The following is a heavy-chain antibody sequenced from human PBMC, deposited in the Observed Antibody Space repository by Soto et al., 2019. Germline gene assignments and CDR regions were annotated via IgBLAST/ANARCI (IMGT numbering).Heavy chain of an antibody. CDR1: GYTFTSYD. Sequence: ASVKVSCKASGYTFTSYDINWVRQATGQGLEWMGWMNPNSGNTGYAQKFQGRVTMTRNTSISTAYLHWSSLKASDTAIYYCARHIASSSWSRFDYWGQGTLVTVSS. D-gene: IGHD6-13*01. CDR2: MNPNSGNT. CDR3: ARHIASSSWSRFDY. J-gene: IGHJ4*02. V-gene: IGHV1-8*01.